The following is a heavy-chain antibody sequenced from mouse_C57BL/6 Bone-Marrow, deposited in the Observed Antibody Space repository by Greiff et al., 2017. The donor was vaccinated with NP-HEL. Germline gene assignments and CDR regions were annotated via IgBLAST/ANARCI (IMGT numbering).Heavy chain of an antibody. J-gene: IGHJ4*01. CDR1: GFTFSDYY. D-gene: IGHD2-1*01. V-gene: IGHV5-12*01. Sequence: EVKLVESGGGLVQPGGSLKLSCAASGFTFSDYYMYWVRQTPEKRLEWVAYISNGGGSTYYPDTVKGRFTISRDNAKNTLYLQMSRLKSEDTAMYYCARHVYYGNYNAMDYWGQGTSVTVSS. CDR2: ISNGGGST. CDR3: ARHVYYGNYNAMDY.